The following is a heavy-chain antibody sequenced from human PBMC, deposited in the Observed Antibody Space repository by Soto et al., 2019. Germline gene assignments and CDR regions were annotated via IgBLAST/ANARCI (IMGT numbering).Heavy chain of an antibody. D-gene: IGHD2-21*02. J-gene: IGHJ5*02. CDR1: GGTFSSYA. CDR2: IIPIFGTA. V-gene: IGHV1-69*13. Sequence: SVKVSCKASGGTFSSYAISWVRQAPGQGLEWMGGIIPIFGTANYAQKSQGRVTITADESTSTAYMELSSLRSEDTAVYYCARVGGYCGGDCYSEHWFDPWGQGTLVSASS. CDR3: ARVGGYCGGDCYSEHWFDP.